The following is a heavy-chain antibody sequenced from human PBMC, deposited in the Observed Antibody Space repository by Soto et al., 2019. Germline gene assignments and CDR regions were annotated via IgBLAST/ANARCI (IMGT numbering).Heavy chain of an antibody. Sequence: QVHLVQSGAEVKKPGASVKVSCKGSGYAFTTYGITWVRQAPGQGLEWMGWISAHNGNTNSAQKLQGRVTVTRDTSTSTAYMELRSLRSDVTAVYYCARGRYGDSWGQGALVTVSS. J-gene: IGHJ5*01. CDR3: ARGRYGDS. D-gene: IGHD1-1*01. CDR1: GYAFTTYG. V-gene: IGHV1-18*01. CDR2: ISAHNGNT.